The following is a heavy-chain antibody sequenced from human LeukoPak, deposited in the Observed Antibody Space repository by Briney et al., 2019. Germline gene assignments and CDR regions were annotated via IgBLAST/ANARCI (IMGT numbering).Heavy chain of an antibody. CDR2: ISGSGGST. J-gene: IGHJ4*02. V-gene: IGHV3-23*01. CDR3: AKDRGGIVVVIDY. D-gene: IGHD3-22*01. CDR1: GFTFSSYA. Sequence: GGSLRLSCAASGFTFSSYAMSWVRQAPGKGLEWVSAISGSGGSTYYADSVKGRFTTSRDNSKNTLYLQMNSLRAEDTAVYYCAKDRGGIVVVIDYWGQGTLVTVSS.